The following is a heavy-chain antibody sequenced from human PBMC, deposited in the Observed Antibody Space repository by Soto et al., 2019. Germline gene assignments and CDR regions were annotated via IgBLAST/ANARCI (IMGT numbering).Heavy chain of an antibody. V-gene: IGHV3-23*01. D-gene: IGHD6-19*01. CDR1: GFTFTNYV. CDR3: AKVEAGGHPPIYFDY. J-gene: IGHJ4*02. Sequence: EVQLLESGGGLVQPGGSLRLSCAASGFTFTNYVMSWVRQAPGKGLEWVSSLSGSGGSTYYADSVKGRFTISRDNSKNTLYLQMNSLRAEDTAVYYCAKVEAGGHPPIYFDYWGQGTLVTVSS. CDR2: LSGSGGST.